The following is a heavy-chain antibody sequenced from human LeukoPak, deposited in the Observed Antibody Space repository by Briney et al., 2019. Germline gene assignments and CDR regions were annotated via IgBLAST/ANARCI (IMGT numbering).Heavy chain of an antibody. CDR1: GFTFSSYA. CDR2: ISYDGSNK. Sequence: GGSLRFSCAASGFTFSSYAMHWVRQAPGKGLEWVAVISYDGSNKYYADSVKGRFTISRDNSKNTLYLQMNSLRAEDTAVYYCARDHGGDGYNLDRYWGQGTLVTVSS. J-gene: IGHJ4*02. CDR3: ARDHGGDGYNLDRY. D-gene: IGHD5-24*01. V-gene: IGHV3-30-3*01.